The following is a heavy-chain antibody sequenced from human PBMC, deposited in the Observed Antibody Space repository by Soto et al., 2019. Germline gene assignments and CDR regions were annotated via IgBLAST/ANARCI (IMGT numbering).Heavy chain of an antibody. CDR1: GFTFITYG. Sequence: LRLSCAASGFTFITYGMSWVRQVPGKGLEWVSGISVSGINTDYADSVKGRFTISRDNSKNSLYLQMNSLRADDTAVYYCATDTSSWYFDYWGPGTLVTVSS. V-gene: IGHV3-23*01. CDR3: ATDTSSWYFDY. J-gene: IGHJ4*02. CDR2: ISVSGINT. D-gene: IGHD6-13*01.